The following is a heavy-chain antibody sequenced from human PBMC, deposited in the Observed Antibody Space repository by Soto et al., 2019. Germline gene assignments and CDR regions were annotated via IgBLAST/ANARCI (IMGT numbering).Heavy chain of an antibody. CDR3: DRGGGYEPFDY. D-gene: IGHD5-12*01. CDR1: GASIPYGCYS. Sequence: SETLSLTCTFSGASIPYGCYSWRWIRQPPGKGLEWIGYISHLENTFYNPSFQSRLTLSIDRSKNQFSLNLASLTTADTAVYYCDRGGGYEPFDYLRKGTLVVVSS. J-gene: IGHJ4*02. V-gene: IGHV4-30-2*01. CDR2: ISHLENT.